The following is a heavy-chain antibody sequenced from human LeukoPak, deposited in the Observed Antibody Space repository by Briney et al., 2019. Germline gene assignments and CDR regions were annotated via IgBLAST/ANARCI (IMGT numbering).Heavy chain of an antibody. J-gene: IGHJ4*02. D-gene: IGHD3-16*01. CDR2: IRYEGSNK. CDR3: AKSVGLGVSLFDY. V-gene: IGHV3-30*02. CDR1: GFTFSSYG. Sequence: GGSLRLSCAASGFTFSSYGMHWVRQAPGKGLEWVAFIRYEGSNKYYADSVKGRFTISRDNSKNTLYLQMNSLRAEDTAVYYCAKSVGLGVSLFDYWGQGPLVPVS.